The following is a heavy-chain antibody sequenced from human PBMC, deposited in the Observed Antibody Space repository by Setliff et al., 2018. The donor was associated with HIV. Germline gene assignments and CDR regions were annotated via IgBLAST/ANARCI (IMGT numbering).Heavy chain of an antibody. Sequence: SETLSLTCAVYGGSLSGYHWNWIRQFPGKGLEWIGEINHTGNTQYNPSLTSRVTLSEETSKNQFSLKLKSVTAADTAIYFCARGKGGLVGPAEFDYWGPGTLVTVSS. CDR3: ARGKGGLVGPAEFDY. CDR2: INHTGNT. CDR1: GGSLSGYH. D-gene: IGHD1-26*01. J-gene: IGHJ4*02. V-gene: IGHV4-34*01.